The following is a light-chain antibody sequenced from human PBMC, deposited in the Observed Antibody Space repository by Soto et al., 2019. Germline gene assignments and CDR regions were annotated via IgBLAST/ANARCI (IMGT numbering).Light chain of an antibody. Sequence: EIVLTQSPATLSLSPGERATISCRASQSVSSYLAWYQQKPGQAPRLLIYDAPNRATGIPARFSGSGSGTDFTLTISSLEPEDFAVYYCQQRSNWLTFGGGTKVDIK. CDR2: DAP. CDR1: QSVSSY. CDR3: QQRSNWLT. J-gene: IGKJ4*01. V-gene: IGKV3-11*01.